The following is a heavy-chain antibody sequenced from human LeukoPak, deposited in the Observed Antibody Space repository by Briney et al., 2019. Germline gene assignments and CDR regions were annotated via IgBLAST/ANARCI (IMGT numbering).Heavy chain of an antibody. CDR1: GGSISSYY. V-gene: IGHV4-59*01. Sequence: SETLSLTCTVSGGSISSYYWSWIRQPPGKGLEWIGYIYYSGSTDYNPSLKSRVTISVDTSKNQFSLLLSSVTVADTAVYYCATGRLLYSSGWPFDYWGQGTLVTVSS. CDR3: ATGRLLYSSGWPFDY. CDR2: IYYSGST. D-gene: IGHD6-25*01. J-gene: IGHJ4*02.